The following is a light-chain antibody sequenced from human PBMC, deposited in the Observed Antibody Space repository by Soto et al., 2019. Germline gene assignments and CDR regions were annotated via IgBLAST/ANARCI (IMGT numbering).Light chain of an antibody. J-gene: IGKJ2*01. CDR3: QQDNNWPPYT. V-gene: IGKV3-15*01. Sequence: EIVMTQSPATPSVSPRETATLACRANQSGNSTLAGYQQIPGQAPRPLIYGASTRATGVPARFSGSGSGTEFTLTIISLPSEDFAVYYCQQDNNWPPYTFGQGTKLPIK. CDR2: GAS. CDR1: QSGNST.